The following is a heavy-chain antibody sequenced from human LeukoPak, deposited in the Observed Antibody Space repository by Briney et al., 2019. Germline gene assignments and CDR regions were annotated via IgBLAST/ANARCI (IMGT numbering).Heavy chain of an antibody. J-gene: IGHJ3*02. Sequence: PGGSLRLSCGAFGFTFSNYWMYWVRHAPGKGLVWVSRINGGGRTTNYSDSVKGRFTISRDNAKNTMYLQMNSLRAEDTAIYYCAKPVRGYDGFDIWGQGTMVTVSS. D-gene: IGHD5-12*01. CDR2: INGGGRTT. CDR3: AKPVRGYDGFDI. CDR1: GFTFSNYW. V-gene: IGHV3-74*01.